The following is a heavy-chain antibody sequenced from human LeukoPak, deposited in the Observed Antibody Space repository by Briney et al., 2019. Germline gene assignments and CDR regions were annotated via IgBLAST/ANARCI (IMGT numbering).Heavy chain of an antibody. CDR3: ARYYDFWSGYYTGWFDP. D-gene: IGHD3-3*01. J-gene: IGHJ5*02. Sequence: ASVKVSCKASGYTLTSYGISWVRQAPGQGLEWMGWISAYNGNTNYAQKLQGRVTMTTDTSTSTAYMELRSLRSDDTAVYYCARYYDFWSGYYTGWFDPWGQGTLVTVSS. CDR1: GYTLTSYG. CDR2: ISAYNGNT. V-gene: IGHV1-18*01.